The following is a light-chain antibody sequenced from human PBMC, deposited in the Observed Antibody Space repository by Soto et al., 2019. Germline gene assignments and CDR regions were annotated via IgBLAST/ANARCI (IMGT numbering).Light chain of an antibody. J-gene: IGKJ1*01. Sequence: DIQMAQSPSSLSASVGDSVTITCRASQSISKYLNWYQQKPGKAPKLLIYDATSLHVGVASRFSGSGSGTDFTLTISSLQPEDFATYYCQKSYTTPRTLGTGTKVDIK. CDR1: QSISKY. CDR2: DAT. CDR3: QKSYTTPRT. V-gene: IGKV1-39*01.